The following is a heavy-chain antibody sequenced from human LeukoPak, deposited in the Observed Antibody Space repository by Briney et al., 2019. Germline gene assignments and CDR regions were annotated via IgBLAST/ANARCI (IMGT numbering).Heavy chain of an antibody. CDR1: GFTFSTYA. J-gene: IGHJ4*02. V-gene: IGHV3-30*04. CDR2: ISFDGRNK. D-gene: IGHD3-22*01. Sequence: GRSLRLSCAASGFTFSTYAIHWVRQAPGKGLEWVAVISFDGRNKYYADSVKGRFTISRDNSKDTLYLQMDSLRAEDTAVYYCARGPPNYFDNSGAYCYFDCWGQGTLVTVSS. CDR3: ARGPPNYFDNSGAYCYFDC.